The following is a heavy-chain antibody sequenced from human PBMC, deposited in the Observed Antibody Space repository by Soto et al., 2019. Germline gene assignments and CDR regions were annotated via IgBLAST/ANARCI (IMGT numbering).Heavy chain of an antibody. J-gene: IGHJ6*03. CDR3: TTVNMITFGGVIVNSYYYMDV. D-gene: IGHD3-16*02. Sequence: GGSLRLSCAASGFTFSNAWMNWVRQAPGKGLEWVGRIKSNSDGGTTDYAAPVKGRFTISRDDSKTTLFLQMNSLKTEDTAVYYCTTVNMITFGGVIVNSYYYMDVWGKGTTVTVSS. V-gene: IGHV3-15*01. CDR2: IKSNSDGGTT. CDR1: GFTFSNAW.